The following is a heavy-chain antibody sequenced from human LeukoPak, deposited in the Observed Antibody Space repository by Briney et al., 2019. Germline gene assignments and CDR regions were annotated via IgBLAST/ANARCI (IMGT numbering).Heavy chain of an antibody. J-gene: IGHJ6*03. Sequence: GESLRLSCAASGFTFSRYAMNWVRQAPGKGLEWVSSISTTSSSSYIHYADSMKGRFTISRDNAKSSLYLQMNSLRAEDTAVYYCARVMAGYSYMDVWGKGTTVTVSS. CDR2: ISTTSSSSYI. V-gene: IGHV3-21*01. CDR3: ARVMAGYSYMDV. D-gene: IGHD3-10*01. CDR1: GFTFSRYA.